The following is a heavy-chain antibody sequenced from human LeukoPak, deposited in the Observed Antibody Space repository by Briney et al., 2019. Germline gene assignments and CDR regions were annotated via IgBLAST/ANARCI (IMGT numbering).Heavy chain of an antibody. V-gene: IGHV3-48*03. J-gene: IGHJ3*02. CDR1: GFLFSSHE. CDR3: ARRSSAWYALDI. Sequence: QPEGSLRLSCEASGFLFSSHEVNWVRQPPGRGLEWISYISAGGSISYYADSVKGRFTISRDNAKSSLYLEMTNLRVEDTALYYCARRSSAWYALDIWGQGTMVSVSP. D-gene: IGHD2-15*01. CDR2: ISAGGSIS.